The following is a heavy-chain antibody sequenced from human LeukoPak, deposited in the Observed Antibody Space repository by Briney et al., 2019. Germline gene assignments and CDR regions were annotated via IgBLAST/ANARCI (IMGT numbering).Heavy chain of an antibody. D-gene: IGHD4-23*01. Sequence: PGGSLRLSCAASGFIFSSYWMSWVRQAPGKGLEWVANIKQDGSEEYYVDSLKGRFTISRDNAKNSLYLQTNSLRVEDTAVYYCARRGDGGRSFDYWGQGTLVTVSS. CDR3: ARRGDGGRSFDY. J-gene: IGHJ4*02. CDR1: GFIFSSYW. CDR2: IKQDGSEE. V-gene: IGHV3-7*03.